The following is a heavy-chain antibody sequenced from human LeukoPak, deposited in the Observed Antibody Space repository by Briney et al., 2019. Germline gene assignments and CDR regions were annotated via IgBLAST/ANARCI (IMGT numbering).Heavy chain of an antibody. CDR3: ATAIRYCSGGSCYSSLYYGMDV. CDR1: GFTFSSYA. Sequence: PGASLRLSCAASGFTFSSYAMSWVRQAPGKGLEWVSAISGSGGSTYYADSVKGRFTISRDNSKNTLYLQMNSLRAEDTAVYYCATAIRYCSGGSCYSSLYYGMDVWGQGTTVTVSS. D-gene: IGHD2-15*01. V-gene: IGHV3-23*01. J-gene: IGHJ6*02. CDR2: ISGSGGST.